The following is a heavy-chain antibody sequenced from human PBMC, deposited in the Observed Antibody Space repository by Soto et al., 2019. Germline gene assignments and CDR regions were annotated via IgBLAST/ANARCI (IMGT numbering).Heavy chain of an antibody. CDR2: IYHSGST. CDR1: GGSISSYY. V-gene: IGHV4-59*12. D-gene: IGHD3-16*01. J-gene: IGHJ5*02. Sequence: SETLSLTCTVSGGSISSYYWSWIRQPPGKGLEWIGYIYHSGSTYYNPSLKSRVTISVDRSKNQFSLKLSSVTAADTAVYYCARASTLGYNWFDPWGQGTLVTVSS. CDR3: ARASTLGYNWFDP.